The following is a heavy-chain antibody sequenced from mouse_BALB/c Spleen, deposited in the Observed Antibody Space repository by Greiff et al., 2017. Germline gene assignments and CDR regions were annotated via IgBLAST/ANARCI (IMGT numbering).Heavy chain of an antibody. CDR2: ISDGGSYT. CDR1: GFTFSDYY. Sequence: EVQVVESGAGLVKPGGSLKLSCAASGFTFSDYYMYWVRQTPVKRLEWVATISDGGSYTYYPDSVKGRFTISRDNAKNNLYLQMSSLKSEDTAMYYCARADGNYAWFAYWGQGTLVTVSA. V-gene: IGHV5-4*02. D-gene: IGHD2-1*01. J-gene: IGHJ3*01. CDR3: ARADGNYAWFAY.